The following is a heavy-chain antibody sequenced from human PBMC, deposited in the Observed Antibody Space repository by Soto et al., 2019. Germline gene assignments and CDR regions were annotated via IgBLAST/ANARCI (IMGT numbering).Heavy chain of an antibody. V-gene: IGHV4-59*01. J-gene: IGHJ6*02. CDR1: GGSISSYY. CDR3: ARDQGMLGSSSWYGVGYYYYGMDV. D-gene: IGHD6-13*01. Sequence: SETLSLTCTVSGGSISSYYWSWIRQPPGKGLEWIGYIYYSGSTNYNPSLKSRVTISVDTSKNQFSLKLSSVTAADTAVYYCARDQGMLGSSSWYGVGYYYYGMDVWGQGTTVTVS. CDR2: IYYSGST.